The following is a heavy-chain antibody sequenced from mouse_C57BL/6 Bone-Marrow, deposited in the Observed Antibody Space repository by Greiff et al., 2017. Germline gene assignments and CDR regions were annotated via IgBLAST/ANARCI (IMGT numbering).Heavy chain of an antibody. J-gene: IGHJ2*01. D-gene: IGHD2-4*01. CDR2: IYIGNGYT. CDR1: GYTFTSYG. Sequence: DVKLQESGAELVRPGSSVKMSCKTSGYTFTSYGINWVKQRPGQGLEWIGYIYIGNGYTEYNEKFKGKATLTSDTSSSTAYMQLSSLTSEDSAIYFCARGGYYDYDDTFDYWGQGTTLTVSS. CDR3: ARGGYYDYDDTFDY. V-gene: IGHV1-58*01.